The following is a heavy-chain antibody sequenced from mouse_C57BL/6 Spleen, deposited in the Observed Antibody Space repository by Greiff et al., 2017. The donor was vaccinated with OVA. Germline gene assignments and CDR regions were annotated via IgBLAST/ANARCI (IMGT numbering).Heavy chain of an antibody. CDR1: GYTFTSYW. V-gene: IGHV1-64*01. CDR2: IHPNSGST. D-gene: IGHD2-1*01. J-gene: IGHJ4*01. CDR3: ARGWGLLWDAMDY. Sequence: QVQLKQPGAELVKPGASVKLSCKASGYTFTSYWMHWVKQRPGQGLEWIGMIHPNSGSTNYNEKFKSKATLTVDKSSSTAYMQHSSLTSEDSAVYYGARGWGLLWDAMDYWGKGTSVTVSS.